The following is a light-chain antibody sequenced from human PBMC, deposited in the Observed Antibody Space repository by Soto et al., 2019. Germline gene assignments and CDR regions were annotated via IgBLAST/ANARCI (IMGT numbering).Light chain of an antibody. Sequence: AIQMTQSPYSLSASVGDRVTITCRASQGIRNDLDWYQQKPGKAPKLLIYAASSLQSGVPSRFSGSGSGTDFTLTISSLQPEDFATYYCLQDYNYPFTFGGGTKVEIK. CDR1: QGIRND. CDR2: AAS. V-gene: IGKV1-6*01. J-gene: IGKJ4*01. CDR3: LQDYNYPFT.